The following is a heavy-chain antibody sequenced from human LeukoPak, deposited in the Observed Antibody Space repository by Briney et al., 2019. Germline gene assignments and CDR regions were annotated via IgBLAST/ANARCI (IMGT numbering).Heavy chain of an antibody. D-gene: IGHD3-22*01. V-gene: IGHV3-23*01. Sequence: GGSLRLSCAASGFTFSSYAMSWVRQAPGKGLEWVSAISSSSSTIYYADSVKGRFTISRDNSKNTLYLQMNSLRAEDTAVYYCARAIHDSSGYYDAFDIWGQGTMVTVSS. CDR2: ISSSSSTI. J-gene: IGHJ3*02. CDR3: ARAIHDSSGYYDAFDI. CDR1: GFTFSSYA.